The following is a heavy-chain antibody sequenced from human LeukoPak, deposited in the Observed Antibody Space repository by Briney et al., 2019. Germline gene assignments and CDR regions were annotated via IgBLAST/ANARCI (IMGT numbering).Heavy chain of an antibody. D-gene: IGHD3-10*01. V-gene: IGHV3-48*01. J-gene: IGHJ4*02. CDR2: ISSSSSTI. Sequence: PGGSLRLSCAASGFTFSSYSMNWVGQAPGKGLEWVSYISSSSSTIYYADSVKGRFTISRDNAKNSLSLQMNSLRAEDTAVYYCARDSSVWFGKRFDYWGQGTLVTVSS. CDR1: GFTFSSYS. CDR3: ARDSSVWFGKRFDY.